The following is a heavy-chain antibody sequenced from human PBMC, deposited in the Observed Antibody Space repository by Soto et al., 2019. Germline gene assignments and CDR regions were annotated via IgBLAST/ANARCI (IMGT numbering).Heavy chain of an antibody. J-gene: IGHJ4*02. Sequence: SETLSLTCTVSGGSVSSGSYYWSWIRQPPGKGLEWIAYIYYSGRTNYNPSLKSRVTISIDTSKNQFSLKPRSVTAADTAVYYCARYAGSSWFDFWGQGTLVTVSS. D-gene: IGHD6-13*01. V-gene: IGHV4-61*01. CDR1: GGSVSSGSYY. CDR3: ARYAGSSWFDF. CDR2: IYYSGRT.